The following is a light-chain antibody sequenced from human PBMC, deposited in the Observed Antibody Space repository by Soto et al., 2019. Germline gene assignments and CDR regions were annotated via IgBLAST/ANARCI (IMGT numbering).Light chain of an antibody. CDR1: SPNIGSQF. J-gene: IGLJ3*02. CDR3: SAWDDSLRGL. CDR2: RTD. V-gene: IGLV1-47*01. Sequence: QPVLTQPPSASGTPGQRVTISCSGSSPNIGSQFVYWYHQPPGRAPKLLIYRTDQRPSGVPDRFSGSKSGTSASLAISGLRSEDEGDYFCSAWDDSLRGLFGGGTKLTVL.